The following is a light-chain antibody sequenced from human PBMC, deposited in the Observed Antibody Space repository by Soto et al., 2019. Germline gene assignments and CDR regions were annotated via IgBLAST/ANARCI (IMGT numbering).Light chain of an antibody. CDR3: CSYVDSNNNFV. Sequence: QSALAQPASVSASPGQSITISCTGTSSDIGSYNLVSWYQKHPDKAPRLIIYEDNKRPSGVPSRFSGSKSASTASLSISGLQAEDEADYYCCSYVDSNNNFVFGTGTKVTV. CDR1: SSDIGSYNL. CDR2: EDN. V-gene: IGLV2-23*01. J-gene: IGLJ1*01.